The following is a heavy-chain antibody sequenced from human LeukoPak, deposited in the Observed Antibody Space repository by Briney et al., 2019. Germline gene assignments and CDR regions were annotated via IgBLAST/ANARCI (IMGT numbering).Heavy chain of an antibody. CDR1: GGSISSYY. J-gene: IGHJ6*03. Sequence: SETLSLTCTVSGGSISSYYWSWIRQPPGKGLEWIGRVFTSGIISGNTNYNPSLKSRVIISVDTSKNQVSLKLTSVTAADTAVYYCARGRTGYQLLPTKKDYSYTTWTSGAKGPRSPSP. V-gene: IGHV4-4*07. D-gene: IGHD2-2*01. CDR2: VFTSGIISGNT. CDR3: ARGRTGYQLLPTKKDYSYTTWTS.